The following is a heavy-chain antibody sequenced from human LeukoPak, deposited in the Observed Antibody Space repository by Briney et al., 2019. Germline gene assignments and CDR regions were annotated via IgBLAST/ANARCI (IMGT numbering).Heavy chain of an antibody. CDR1: GGXISNYY. D-gene: IGHD6-13*01. J-gene: IGHJ4*02. Sequence: SETLSLTCTVYGGXISNYYCSWIRQPAGKGLEWIGRIYASGSTNYNPSLKSRVIMSVDTSKNQFSLKLTSVTAADTAVYYCARGGSSWQSFDFWGQGTLVTVSS. CDR3: ARGGSSWQSFDF. V-gene: IGHV4-4*07. CDR2: IYASGST.